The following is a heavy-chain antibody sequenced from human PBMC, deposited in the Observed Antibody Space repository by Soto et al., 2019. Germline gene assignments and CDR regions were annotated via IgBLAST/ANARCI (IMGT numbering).Heavy chain of an antibody. D-gene: IGHD5-12*01. CDR1: GYTFTRSG. CDR3: ARVGVAPYYYYGMDV. CDR2: ISSYNGDT. Sequence: QVQLEQSGTEVEKPGASVKVSCKASGYTFTRSGISWVRQAPGQGPEWMGWISSYNGDTNYAQTFQGRVTMTTDTSTSTAYMELRSLRSDDTAVYYCARVGVAPYYYYGMDVWGQGTPVTVSS. V-gene: IGHV1-18*01. J-gene: IGHJ6*02.